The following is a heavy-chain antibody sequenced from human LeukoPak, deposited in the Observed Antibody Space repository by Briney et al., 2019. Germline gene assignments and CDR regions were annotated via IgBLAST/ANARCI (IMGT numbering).Heavy chain of an antibody. CDR2: IYYSGST. Sequence: PSETLSLTCTVSGGSISSGDYYWSWIRQPPGKGLEWIGYIYYSGSTYYNPSLKSRVTISVDTSKNQFSLKLSSVTAADTAVYYCARLRFLEWLFHYFDYWGQGTLVTVSS. V-gene: IGHV4-30-4*08. CDR3: ARLRFLEWLFHYFDY. CDR1: GGSISSGDYY. J-gene: IGHJ4*02. D-gene: IGHD3-3*01.